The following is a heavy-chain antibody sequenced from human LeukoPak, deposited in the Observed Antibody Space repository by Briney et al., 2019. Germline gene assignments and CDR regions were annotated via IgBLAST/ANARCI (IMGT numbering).Heavy chain of an antibody. D-gene: IGHD1-26*01. CDR3: ARGAEGYYYYGMDV. J-gene: IGHJ6*02. Sequence: SETLSLTCTVSGGSNSSYYWSWIRQPPGKGLEWIGYIYYSGSTNYNPSLKSRVTISVDTSKNQFSLKLSSVTAADTAVYYCARGAEGYYYYGMDVWGQGTTVTVSS. CDR1: GGSNSSYY. V-gene: IGHV4-59*01. CDR2: IYYSGST.